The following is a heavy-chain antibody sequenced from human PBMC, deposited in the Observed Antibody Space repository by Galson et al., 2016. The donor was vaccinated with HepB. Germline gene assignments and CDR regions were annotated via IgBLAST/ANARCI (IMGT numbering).Heavy chain of an antibody. CDR2: ISAYNGNT. Sequence: SVKVSCKASGYTFASYGISWVRQAPGQGLEWMGWISAYNGNTNYAQKLQGRVTMTTDTSTSTAYMELRSLRSDDTAGYYCARDLLVAVFDYWGQGTLVTVSS. D-gene: IGHD2-8*02. V-gene: IGHV1-18*01. J-gene: IGHJ4*02. CDR3: ARDLLVAVFDY. CDR1: GYTFASYG.